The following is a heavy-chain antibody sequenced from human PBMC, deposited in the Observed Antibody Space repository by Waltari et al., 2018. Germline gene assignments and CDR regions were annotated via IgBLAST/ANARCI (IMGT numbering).Heavy chain of an antibody. V-gene: IGHV3-23*01. J-gene: IGHJ4*02. CDR1: GFNLSSYA. D-gene: IGHD3-10*01. Sequence: EVQLSESGGGLVQPGGSLRLSCAASGFNLSSYAMSWVRPAPGKGREWVSTIRCSPGSTYYADSVKCRFTISRDISKNTLFLQMNSLRAEDTALYSCAKDQYTSSRRGFDSWGQGTLVTVSS. CDR2: IRCSPGST. CDR3: AKDQYTSSRRGFDS.